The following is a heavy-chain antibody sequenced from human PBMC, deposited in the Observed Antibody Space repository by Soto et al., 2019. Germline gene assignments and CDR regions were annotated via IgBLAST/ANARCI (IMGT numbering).Heavy chain of an antibody. V-gene: IGHV1-18*01. D-gene: IGHD3-22*01. Sequence: QVQLVQSGAEVKKPGASVKVSCKASGYTFTSYGISWVRQAPGQGLEWMGWISAYNGNTNYAQKLQGRVTMTTDTSPSTAYMELRSLRSDDTAVYYCARVNGYPRYYYYYGMDVWGQGTTVTVSS. CDR2: ISAYNGNT. CDR3: ARVNGYPRYYYYYGMDV. J-gene: IGHJ6*02. CDR1: GYTFTSYG.